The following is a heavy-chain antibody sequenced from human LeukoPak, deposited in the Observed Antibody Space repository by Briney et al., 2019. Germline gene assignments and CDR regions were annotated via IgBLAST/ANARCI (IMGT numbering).Heavy chain of an antibody. CDR1: GGSISSYY. Sequence: SETLSLTCTVSGGSISSYYWSWIRQPPGKGLEWIGSFYYSGSTYYNPSLKSRVTISVDTSKNQFSLKLSSVTAADTAVYYCARGVGYCSSTSCFPYYDFWSGYPDIWGQGTMVTVSS. D-gene: IGHD2-2*01. CDR2: FYYSGST. CDR3: ARGVGYCSSTSCFPYYDFWSGYPDI. V-gene: IGHV4-39*01. J-gene: IGHJ3*02.